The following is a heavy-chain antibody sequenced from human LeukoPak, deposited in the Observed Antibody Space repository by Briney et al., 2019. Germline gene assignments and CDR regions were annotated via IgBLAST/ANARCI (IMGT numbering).Heavy chain of an antibody. CDR3: ARLRRITGTTWFDP. CDR1: GFTFSDYY. V-gene: IGHV3-11*01. CDR2: ISSSGSTI. D-gene: IGHD1-7*01. J-gene: IGHJ5*02. Sequence: GGSLRLSCAASGFTFSDYYMSWIRQAPGKGLEWVSYISSSGSTIYYADSVKGRSTISRDNAKNSLYLQMNSLRAEDTAVYYCARLRRITGTTWFDPWGQGTLVTVSS.